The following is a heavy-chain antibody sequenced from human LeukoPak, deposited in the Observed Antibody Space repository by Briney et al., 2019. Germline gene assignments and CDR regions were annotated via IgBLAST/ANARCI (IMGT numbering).Heavy chain of an antibody. CDR3: VKARPSSGYPHFDY. CDR2: IYSGGST. D-gene: IGHD3-22*01. V-gene: IGHV3-53*05. Sequence: PGGPLRLSCAASGFTVSSNYMSWVRQAPGKGLEWVSVIYSGGSTHYADSVKGRFTISRDNSKNTLYLQMSSLRAEDTAVYYCVKARPSSGYPHFDYWGQGTLVTVSS. CDR1: GFTVSSNY. J-gene: IGHJ4*02.